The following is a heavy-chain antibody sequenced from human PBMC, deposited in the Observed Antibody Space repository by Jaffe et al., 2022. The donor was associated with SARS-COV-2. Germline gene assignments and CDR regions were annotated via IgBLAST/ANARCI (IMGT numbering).Heavy chain of an antibody. J-gene: IGHJ6*02. CDR1: GFTIRSNY. D-gene: IGHD1-1*01. CDR3: ARGTPEKYYYYGMDV. Sequence: EVQLVESGGGLVQPGGSLRLSCAASGFTIRSNYLSWVRQAPGKGLEWVSVIFSGGSIYYADSVKGRFTISRDNSKNTLYLQMNSLRAEDTAAYYCARGTPEKYYYYGMDVWGQGTTVTVSS. CDR2: IFSGGSI. V-gene: IGHV3-66*02.